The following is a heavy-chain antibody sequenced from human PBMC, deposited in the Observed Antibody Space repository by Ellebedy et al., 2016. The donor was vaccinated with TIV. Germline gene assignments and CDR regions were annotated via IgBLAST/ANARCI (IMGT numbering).Heavy chain of an antibody. CDR1: GFTFRSHG. J-gene: IGHJ5*01. CDR2: ISYDGTNI. V-gene: IGHV3-30*03. Sequence: PGGSLRLSCTASGFTFRSHGMHWVRQAPGRGLEWVAVISYDGTNIYYADSVKGRFTISRDNSENTVYLQMSSLKAEDTAVYYCARREFLVITFGGLIVSWGQGTLVAVSS. D-gene: IGHD3-16*01. CDR3: ARREFLVITFGGLIVS.